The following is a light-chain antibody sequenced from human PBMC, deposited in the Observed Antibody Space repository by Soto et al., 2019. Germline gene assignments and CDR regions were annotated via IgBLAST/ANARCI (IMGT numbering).Light chain of an antibody. V-gene: IGKV3-20*01. Sequence: EIVLTQSPGTLSLSPGERATLSCRASQSLSSSYLAWYQHKPGQAPRLLMYGASSRATGIPDRFSGSGSGTDFTLTIGGLEPEDFVVYYCQQYGNSPPTFGGGTKVEIK. CDR1: QSLSSSY. CDR3: QQYGNSPPT. CDR2: GAS. J-gene: IGKJ4*01.